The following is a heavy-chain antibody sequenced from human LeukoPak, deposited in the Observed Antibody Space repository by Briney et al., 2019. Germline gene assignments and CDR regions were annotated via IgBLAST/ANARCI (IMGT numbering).Heavy chain of an antibody. D-gene: IGHD1-1*01. CDR2: INSGSSTI. CDR3: ARVLLERPGIDSFDI. Sequence: GGSLRLSCGASRFTLSSYSMDWARQAPGKGLEWVSHINSGSSTIYYADSVKGRFTISRDNAGNSLYLQMNSLRAEDTAVYYCARVLLERPGIDSFDIWGQGTMVTVSS. V-gene: IGHV3-48*01. J-gene: IGHJ3*02. CDR1: RFTLSSYS.